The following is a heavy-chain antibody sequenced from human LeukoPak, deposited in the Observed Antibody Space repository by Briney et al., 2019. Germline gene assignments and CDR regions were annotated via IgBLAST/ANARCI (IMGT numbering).Heavy chain of an antibody. J-gene: IGHJ6*02. Sequence: GASVKVSCKASGYTFTSYGISWVRQAPGQGLEWMGWISAYNGNTNYAQKLQGRVTMTTDTSTSTAYMELRSLRSDDTAVYYCARDSVEYSSSWYLPLMQQNNYYYGMDVWGQGTTVTVSS. D-gene: IGHD6-13*01. V-gene: IGHV1-18*01. CDR3: ARDSVEYSSSWYLPLMQQNNYYYGMDV. CDR2: ISAYNGNT. CDR1: GYTFTSYG.